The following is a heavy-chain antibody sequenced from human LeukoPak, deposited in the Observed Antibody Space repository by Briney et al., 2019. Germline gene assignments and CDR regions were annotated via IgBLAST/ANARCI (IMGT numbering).Heavy chain of an antibody. CDR2: ISWRNIDI. CDR3: ARPSYTSGSYFDY. CDR1: GFTLSSYN. D-gene: IGHD3-10*01. J-gene: IGHJ4*02. V-gene: IGHV3-21*01. Sequence: PGGSLRLSCVASGFTLSSYNMKWVRQAPGKRLEWVSSISWRNIDIEYADSVKGRFTISRDNDKKSLYLQMNSLRVVDTAVYYCARPSYTSGSYFDYWGQGTLVTVS.